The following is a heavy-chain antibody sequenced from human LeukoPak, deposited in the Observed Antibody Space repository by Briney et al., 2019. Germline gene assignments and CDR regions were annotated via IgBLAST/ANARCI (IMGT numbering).Heavy chain of an antibody. Sequence: SETLSLTCTVSGGSITGYYWSWIRQPPGKGLEWIGYIYYTGTTIYNPSLKSRVFLSVDTSKNQFSLRLSSVTAADTAVYYCARHPPVPVFANGLDVWGQGTTVTVSS. J-gene: IGHJ6*02. CDR1: GGSITGYY. V-gene: IGHV4-59*08. CDR2: IYYTGTT. CDR3: ARHPPVPVFANGLDV.